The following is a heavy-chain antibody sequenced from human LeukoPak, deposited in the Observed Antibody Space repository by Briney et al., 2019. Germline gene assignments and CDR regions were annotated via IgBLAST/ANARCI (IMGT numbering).Heavy chain of an antibody. CDR2: IYHSGST. CDR1: GYSISSGYY. V-gene: IGHV4-38-2*02. Sequence: PSETLSLTCTVSGYSISSGYYWGWIRQPPGKGLEWIGSIYHSGSTYYNPSLKSRVTISVDTSKNQFSLKLSSVTAADTAVYYCAREGYCTNGVCYLSWFDPWGQGTLVTVSS. J-gene: IGHJ5*02. D-gene: IGHD2-8*01. CDR3: AREGYCTNGVCYLSWFDP.